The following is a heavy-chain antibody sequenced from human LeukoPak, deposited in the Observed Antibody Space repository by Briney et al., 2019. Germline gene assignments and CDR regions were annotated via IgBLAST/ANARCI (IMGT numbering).Heavy chain of an antibody. CDR1: GGSASSGSYY. D-gene: IGHD2-15*01. CDR2: IYYSGST. V-gene: IGHV4-61*01. Sequence: SETLSLTCTVSGGSASSGSYYWSWIRQPPGKGLEWIGYIYYSGSTNYNPSLKSRVTISVDTSKNQFSLKLSSVTAADTAVYYCARIVVVAATRARYWFDPWGQGTLVTVSS. CDR3: ARIVVVAATRARYWFDP. J-gene: IGHJ5*02.